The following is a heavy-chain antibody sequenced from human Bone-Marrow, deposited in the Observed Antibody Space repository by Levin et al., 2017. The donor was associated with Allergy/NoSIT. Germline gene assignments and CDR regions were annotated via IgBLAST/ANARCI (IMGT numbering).Heavy chain of an antibody. CDR3: ARGLGGYSFGYQDS. CDR2: TIPFYGTT. Sequence: KISCKASGDTFTNFIINWVRQAPGQGLEWMGGTIPFYGTTTYAQEFQGRVTITADKSTSTVYMDLSSLQSEDTAVYFCARGLGGYSFGYQDSWGQGTLVTVSS. V-gene: IGHV1-69*06. D-gene: IGHD5-12*01. CDR1: GDTFTNFI. J-gene: IGHJ4*02.